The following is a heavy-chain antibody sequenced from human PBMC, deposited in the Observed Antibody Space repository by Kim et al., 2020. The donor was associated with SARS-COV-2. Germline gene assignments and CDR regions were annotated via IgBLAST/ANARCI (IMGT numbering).Heavy chain of an antibody. CDR2: ISGSGGST. CDR3: AKDYLFYYDSSGSDAFDI. V-gene: IGHV3-23*01. J-gene: IGHJ3*02. D-gene: IGHD3-22*01. Sequence: GGSLRLSCAASGFTFSSYAMSWVRQAPGKGLEWVSAISGSGGSTYYADSVKGRFTISRDNSKNTLYLQMNSLRAEDTAVYYCAKDYLFYYDSSGSDAFDIWGQGTMVTVSS. CDR1: GFTFSSYA.